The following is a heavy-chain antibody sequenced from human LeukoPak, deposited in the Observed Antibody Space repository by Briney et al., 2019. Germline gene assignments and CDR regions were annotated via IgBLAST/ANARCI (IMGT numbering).Heavy chain of an antibody. V-gene: IGHV1-69*13. CDR2: IIPIFGTA. CDR1: GGTFSSYA. Sequence: SVKVSCKASGGTFSSYAISWVRQAPGQGLEWMGGIIPIFGTANYARKFQGRVTITADESTSTAYMELSSLRSEDTAVYYCARERGAPTIEGYYYYYGMDVWGQGTTVTVSS. D-gene: IGHD5-24*01. CDR3: ARERGAPTIEGYYYYYGMDV. J-gene: IGHJ6*02.